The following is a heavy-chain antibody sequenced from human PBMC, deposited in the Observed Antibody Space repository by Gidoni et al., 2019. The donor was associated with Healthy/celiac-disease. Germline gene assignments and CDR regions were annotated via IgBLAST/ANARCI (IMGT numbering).Heavy chain of an antibody. Sequence: QVQLQESGPGLVKPSETLSLTCTVSGGSISSYYWSWIRQPPGTGLEWIGYIYYSGSTNYNPSLKSRVTISVDTSKNQFSLKLSSVTAADTAVYYCARGVRLYYFDYWGQGTLVTVSS. CDR3: ARGVRLYYFDY. CDR2: IYYSGST. D-gene: IGHD3-3*01. V-gene: IGHV4-59*01. CDR1: GGSISSYY. J-gene: IGHJ4*02.